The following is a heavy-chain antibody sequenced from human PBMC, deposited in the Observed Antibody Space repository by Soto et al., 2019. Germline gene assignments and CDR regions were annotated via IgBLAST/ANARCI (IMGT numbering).Heavy chain of an antibody. Sequence: SETLSLTCTVSGGSISSYYWSWIRRPPGKGPEWIGYIYYSGSTNYNPSLKSRVTISVDTSKNQFSLKLSSVTAADTAVYYCARLSGDYAYFDYWGQGTLVTVSS. J-gene: IGHJ4*02. CDR2: IYYSGST. CDR1: GGSISSYY. V-gene: IGHV4-59*08. CDR3: ARLSGDYAYFDY. D-gene: IGHD4-17*01.